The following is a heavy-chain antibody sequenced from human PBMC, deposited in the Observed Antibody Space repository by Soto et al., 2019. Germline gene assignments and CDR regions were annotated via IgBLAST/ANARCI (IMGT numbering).Heavy chain of an antibody. CDR1: GYSFTSYD. D-gene: IGHD6-19*01. Sequence: ASVKVSCKAYGYSFTSYDINWVRQATGQGLEWMGWMNPNSGNTDYGQNFQGRVTMTRDTSTRTAYMELSSLRSEDTAVYFCARSSFLIPVADHWGQGTLVTVSS. J-gene: IGHJ4*02. V-gene: IGHV1-8*01. CDR3: ARSSFLIPVADH. CDR2: MNPNSGNT.